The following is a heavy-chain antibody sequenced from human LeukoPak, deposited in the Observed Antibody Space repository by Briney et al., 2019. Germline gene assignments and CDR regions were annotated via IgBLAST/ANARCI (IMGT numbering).Heavy chain of an antibody. V-gene: IGHV1-18*01. J-gene: IGHJ4*02. CDR2: ISAYNGNT. CDR3: ARDIPYDTMTWYYFDY. CDR1: GYTFTSYG. Sequence: ASVKVSCKASGYTFTSYGISWVRQAPGQGLEWMGWISAYNGNTNYAQKLQGRVTMTTDTSTSTAYMELRSLRSDDTAVYYCARDIPYDTMTWYYFDYWGQGTLVTVSS. D-gene: IGHD3-22*01.